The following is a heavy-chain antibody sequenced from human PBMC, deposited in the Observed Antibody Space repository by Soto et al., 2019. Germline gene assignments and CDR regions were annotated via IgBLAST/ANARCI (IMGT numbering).Heavy chain of an antibody. Sequence: GASVKVSCKASGYTFTSYYMHWVRQAPGQGLEWMGIINPSGGSTSYAQKFQGRVTMTRDTSTSTVYMDPVDTATYYCAQRTPEYGMDVWGQGTMVTVSS. V-gene: IGHV1-46*01. J-gene: IGHJ6*02. CDR2: INPSGGST. D-gene: IGHD5-18*01. CDR1: GYTFTSYY. CDR3: EYGMDV.